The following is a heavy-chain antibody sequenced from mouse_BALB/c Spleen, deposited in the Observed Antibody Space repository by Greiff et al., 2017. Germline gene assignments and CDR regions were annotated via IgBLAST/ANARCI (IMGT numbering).Heavy chain of an antibody. D-gene: IGHD1-1*01. CDR1: GFTFSSFG. CDR2: ISSGSSTI. CDR3: AREYYGSSQYWYFDV. V-gene: IGHV5-17*02. J-gene: IGHJ1*01. Sequence: DVMLVESGGGLVQPGGSRKLSCAASGFTFSSFGMHWVRQAPEKGLEWVAYISSGSSTIYYADTVKGRFTISRDNPKNTLFLQMTSLRSEDTAMYYGAREYYGSSQYWYFDVWGAGTTVTVSS.